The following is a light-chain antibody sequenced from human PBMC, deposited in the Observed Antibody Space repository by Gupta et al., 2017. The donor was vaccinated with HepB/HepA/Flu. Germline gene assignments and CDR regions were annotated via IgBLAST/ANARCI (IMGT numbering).Light chain of an antibody. V-gene: IGKV2-28*01. CDR3: MQALQTWT. CDR1: QSLLHSNGYNY. J-gene: IGKJ1*01. Sequence: DIVMTHSPLSLPVTPGEQDSISCRSSQSLLHSNGYNYLDWYLQKPGQSPQLLIYLGSNRASGVPDRFSGSGSGTDFTLKISRVEAEDVGVYYCMQALQTWTFGQGTKVEIK. CDR2: LGS.